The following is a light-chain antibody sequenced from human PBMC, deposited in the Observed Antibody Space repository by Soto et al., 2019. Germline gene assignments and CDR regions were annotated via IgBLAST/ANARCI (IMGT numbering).Light chain of an antibody. CDR2: GAK. J-gene: IGKJ5*01. Sequence: KITQSPSFLPPSVGASVTITCRASQAISNYLNWYKQKPGKAPNFMSYGAKTLQSGVPSRFSGSGYGTDFTLTISTLKPEDVGIYYCQQCHATPITFGQGTRLEIK. V-gene: IGKV1-39*01. CDR3: QQCHATPIT. CDR1: QAISNY.